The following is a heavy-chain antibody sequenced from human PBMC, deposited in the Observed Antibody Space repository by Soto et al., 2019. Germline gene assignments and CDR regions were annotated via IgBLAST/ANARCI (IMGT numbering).Heavy chain of an antibody. CDR3: ARGNWNYGYFDY. J-gene: IGHJ4*02. Sequence: QVQLVESGGGVVQPGRSLRLSCAASGFTVSNYGMHWVRQAPGKGLEWVAVIWYDGGHKDNADSVRGRFTISRDNSKNTLYLQMNSLRAEDTAVYYCARGNWNYGYFDYWGQGTLVTXXS. D-gene: IGHD1-7*01. CDR2: IWYDGGHK. CDR1: GFTVSNYG. V-gene: IGHV3-33*01.